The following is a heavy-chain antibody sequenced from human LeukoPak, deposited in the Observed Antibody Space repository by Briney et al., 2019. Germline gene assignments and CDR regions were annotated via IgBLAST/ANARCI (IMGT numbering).Heavy chain of an antibody. CDR3: ASPNPYIVVVPAAGGPNAFDI. V-gene: IGHV4-39*01. J-gene: IGHJ3*02. D-gene: IGHD2-2*01. CDR2: IYYSGST. CDR1: GCSISSSSYY. Sequence: SETLSLTCTVSGCSISSSSYYWGWIRQPPGKGLEWIGSIYYSGSTYYNPSLKSRVTISVDTSKNQFSLKLSSVTAADTAVYYCASPNPYIVVVPAAGGPNAFDIWGQGTMVTVSS.